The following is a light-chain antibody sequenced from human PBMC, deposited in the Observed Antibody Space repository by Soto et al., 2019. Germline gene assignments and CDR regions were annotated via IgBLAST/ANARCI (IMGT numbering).Light chain of an antibody. J-gene: IGKJ5*01. CDR2: GAS. V-gene: IGKV3-20*01. CDR3: QQYGSSPIT. Sequence: EIVMTQSPATLSVSPGERSTLSCRASQSISNNLAWYQQKPGQAPRLLIYGASSRATGIPDRFSGSGSGTDFTLTISRLEPEDFAVYYCQQYGSSPITFGQGTQREIK. CDR1: QSISNN.